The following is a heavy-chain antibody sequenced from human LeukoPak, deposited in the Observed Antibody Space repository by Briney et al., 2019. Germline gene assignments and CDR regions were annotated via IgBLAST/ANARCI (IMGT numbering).Heavy chain of an antibody. CDR1: GDSISTTTSY. D-gene: IGHD3-10*02. CDR3: ASHVPDNWFDP. V-gene: IGHV4-39*01. J-gene: IGHJ5*02. CDR2: VYYSGST. Sequence: PSETLSLTCTVSGDSISTTTSYWGWIRQPPGKGLEWIGSVYYSGSTFYNPSLTSRVGIAVDTSKNQFSLKLTSVTAADTAIYYCASHVPDNWFDPWGQGSLVTVSS.